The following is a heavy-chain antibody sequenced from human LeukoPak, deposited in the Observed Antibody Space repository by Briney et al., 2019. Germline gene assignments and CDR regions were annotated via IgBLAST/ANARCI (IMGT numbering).Heavy chain of an antibody. CDR2: VIPIFGTA. J-gene: IGHJ6*03. V-gene: IGHV1-69*05. CDR3: ARAVVPAAIYYMDV. D-gene: IGHD2-2*01. Sequence: SVKVSFKASGGTFTSYAISWVRQAPGQGLEWMGGVIPIFGTANYAQTFQGRVTITTDESTSTAYMELSSLRSEDTAVYYCARAVVPAAIYYMDVWGKGTTVTVSS. CDR1: GGTFTSYA.